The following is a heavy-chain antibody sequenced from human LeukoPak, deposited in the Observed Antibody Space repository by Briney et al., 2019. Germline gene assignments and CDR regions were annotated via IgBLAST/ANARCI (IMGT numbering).Heavy chain of an antibody. Sequence: GGSLRLSCAASGFTFSSYAMHWVRQAPGKGLEWVAVISYDGSNKYYADSVKGRFTISRDNSKNTLHLQMNSLRAEDTAVYYCAREPTNTYYDFWSGYRGYYYYMDVWGKGTTVTVSS. CDR1: GFTFSSYA. V-gene: IGHV3-30*01. CDR3: AREPTNTYYDFWSGYRGYYYYMDV. J-gene: IGHJ6*03. CDR2: ISYDGSNK. D-gene: IGHD3-3*01.